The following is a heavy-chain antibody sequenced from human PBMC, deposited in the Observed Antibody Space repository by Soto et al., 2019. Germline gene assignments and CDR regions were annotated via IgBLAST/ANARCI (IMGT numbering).Heavy chain of an antibody. V-gene: IGHV4-4*07. D-gene: IGHD3-3*01. CDR3: ARGGHDFWSGQLDY. CDR2: IDNSGST. J-gene: IGHJ4*02. Sequence: PSETLSLTCTVSGGSISNYFCNWIRQPAGKGLEWIGRIDNSGSTNYSPSLKSRITMSADTSRNQFSLKLNSVTAADTAVYYCARGGHDFWSGQLDYWXQRARVTXS. CDR1: GGSISNYF.